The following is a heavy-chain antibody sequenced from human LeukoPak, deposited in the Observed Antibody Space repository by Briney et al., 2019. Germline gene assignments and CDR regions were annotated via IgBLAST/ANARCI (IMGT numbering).Heavy chain of an antibody. CDR2: IYYSGST. D-gene: IGHD5-18*01. CDR3: ASGYSYGYFDY. J-gene: IGHJ4*02. CDR1: GGSISGYY. V-gene: IGHV4-59*08. Sequence: SETLSLTCTVPGGSISGYYWSWIRQPPGEGLEWIGYIYYSGSTNYNPSLKSRVTISVDTSKNQFSLKLSSVTAADTAVYYCASGYSYGYFDYWGQGTLVTVSS.